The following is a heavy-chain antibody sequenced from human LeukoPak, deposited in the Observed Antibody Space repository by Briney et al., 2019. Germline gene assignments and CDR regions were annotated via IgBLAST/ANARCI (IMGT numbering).Heavy chain of an antibody. CDR2: FYNSGRS. CDR3: ARDMRRWLQPFDY. V-gene: IGHV4-59*12. J-gene: IGHJ4*02. CDR1: DDSISDYY. Sequence: SETLSLTCTVSDDSISDYYRGWIRQPPGKGLEWIGYFYNSGRSTYNPSLKSRVTISADTSKNHFSLKLSSVTAADTAVYYCARDMRRWLQPFDYWGQGTPVTVSS. D-gene: IGHD5-24*01.